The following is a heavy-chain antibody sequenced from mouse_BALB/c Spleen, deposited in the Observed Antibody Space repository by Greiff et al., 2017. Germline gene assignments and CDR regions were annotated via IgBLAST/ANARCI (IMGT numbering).Heavy chain of an antibody. CDR2: IWTGGGT. D-gene: IGHD2-2*01. V-gene: IGHV2-9-2*01. CDR1: GFSLTSYD. CDR3: ARNWFYAMDY. J-gene: IGHJ4*01. Sequence: QVQLKESGPGLVAPSQSLSITCTVSGFSLTSYDISWIRQPPGKGLEWLGVIWTGGGTNYNSAFMSRLSISKDNSKSQVFLKMNSLQANDTAIYYCARNWFYAMDYWGQGTSVTVSS.